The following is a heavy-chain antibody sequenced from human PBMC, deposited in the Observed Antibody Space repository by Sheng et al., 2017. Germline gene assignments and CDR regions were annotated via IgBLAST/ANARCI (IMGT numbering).Heavy chain of an antibody. V-gene: IGHV4-34*01. J-gene: IGHJ4*02. Sequence: QVQLQQWGAGLLKPSETLSLTCTVYGGSFSGYYWSWIRQPPGKGLEWIGEINHSGSTNYNPSLKSRVTISVDTSKNQFSLKLSSVTAADTAVYYCARGDGGYCSGGSCYPVGFDYWGQGTLVTVSS. D-gene: IGHD2-15*01. CDR1: GGSFSGYY. CDR3: ARGDGGYCSGGSCYPVGFDY. CDR2: INHSGST.